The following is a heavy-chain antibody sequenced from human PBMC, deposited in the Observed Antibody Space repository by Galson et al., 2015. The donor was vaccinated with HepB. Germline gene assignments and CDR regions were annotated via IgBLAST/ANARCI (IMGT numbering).Heavy chain of an antibody. Sequence: SLRLSCAASRFSFSDYAMYWVRQAPGKGLEWVALISYDGTKKYYADSVKGRFTISRDNSRNTLYLQLNNLRADDTAVYYCATRRITMILHDYWGRGTLVTVSS. CDR2: ISYDGTKK. D-gene: IGHD3-22*01. V-gene: IGHV3-30-3*01. J-gene: IGHJ4*02. CDR3: ATRRITMILHDY. CDR1: RFSFSDYA.